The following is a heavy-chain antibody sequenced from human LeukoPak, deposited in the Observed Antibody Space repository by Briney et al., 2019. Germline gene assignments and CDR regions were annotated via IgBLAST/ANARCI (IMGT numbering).Heavy chain of an antibody. V-gene: IGHV5-51*01. CDR1: GYSFTSYW. CDR3: ARGWPHRNYWFDP. CDR2: IYPSDSDT. J-gene: IGHJ5*02. D-gene: IGHD2-15*01. Sequence: GESLKISCKGSGYSFTSYWIGWVRQMPGKGLEWIGIIYPSDSDTKYSPSFQGQVTISADKSISTAYLQRSSLKASDTAMYYCARGWPHRNYWFDPWGQGTLVTVSS.